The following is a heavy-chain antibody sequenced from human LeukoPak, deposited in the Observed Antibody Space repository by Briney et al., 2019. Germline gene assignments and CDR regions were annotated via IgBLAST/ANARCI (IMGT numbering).Heavy chain of an antibody. Sequence: PSETLSLTCSVSGYSITSGYFWGWVRQPPGKGLEWIGNIYHSGSTYYNPSLKSRVTISVGTSKNQFSLKLTSIIAADTAVYYCAREFDYWGQGTLVTVSS. J-gene: IGHJ4*02. CDR3: AREFDY. CDR1: GYSITSGYF. CDR2: IYHSGST. V-gene: IGHV4-38-2*02.